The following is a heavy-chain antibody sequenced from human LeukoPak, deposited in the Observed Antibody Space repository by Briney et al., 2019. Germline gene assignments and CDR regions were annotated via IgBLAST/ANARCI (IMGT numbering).Heavy chain of an antibody. CDR1: GGSFSGYY. CDR2: INHSGST. CDR3: ARGGIVVVPAAPPNWFDP. D-gene: IGHD2-2*01. J-gene: IGHJ5*02. V-gene: IGHV4-34*01. Sequence: SETLSLTCAVYGGSFSGYYWSWTRRPPGKGLEWIGEINHSGSTNYNPSLKSRVTISVDTSKNQFSLKLSSVTAADTAVYYCARGGIVVVPAAPPNWFDPWGQGTLVTVSS.